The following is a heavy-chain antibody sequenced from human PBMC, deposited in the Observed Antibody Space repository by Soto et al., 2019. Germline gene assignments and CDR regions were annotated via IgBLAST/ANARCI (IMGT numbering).Heavy chain of an antibody. CDR2: INAGNGNT. CDR1: GYTFTSYA. Sequence: ASVKVSCKATGYTFTSYAMHWVRQAPGQRLEWMGWINAGNGNTKYSQKFQGRVTITRDTSASTAYMELSSLRSEDTAVYYCARWLSPGYCGGGSCRMGFDYWGQGTLVTVSS. V-gene: IGHV1-3*01. J-gene: IGHJ4*02. CDR3: ARWLSPGYCGGGSCRMGFDY. D-gene: IGHD2-15*01.